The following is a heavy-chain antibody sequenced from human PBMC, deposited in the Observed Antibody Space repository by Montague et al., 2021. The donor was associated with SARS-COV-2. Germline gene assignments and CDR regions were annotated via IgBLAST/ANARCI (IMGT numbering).Heavy chain of an antibody. CDR3: ARTNSSGWYGCYYYGMDV. Sequence: SETLSLTCAVSGGSISSSNWCSWVRRPPGKGLEWIGEIYHSRSTNYNPSLKSRVTISVDKSKNQFSLKLGSLTAADTAVYYCARTNSSGWYGCYYYGMDVWGQGTTVTVSS. D-gene: IGHD6-19*01. V-gene: IGHV4-4*02. CDR2: IYHSRST. CDR1: GGSISSSNW. J-gene: IGHJ6*02.